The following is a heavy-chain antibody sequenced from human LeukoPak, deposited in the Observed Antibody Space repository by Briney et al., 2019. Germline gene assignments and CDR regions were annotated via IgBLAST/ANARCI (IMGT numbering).Heavy chain of an antibody. CDR3: AKRALGSFYYFDY. Sequence: GGSLRLSCVASGFTFSSSAMSWVRQAPGKGLEWVSAIGGSGGSTYYADSVKGRATISRDNSKNTLYLQMNSLRDEDTALYYCAKRALGSFYYFDYWGQGALVTVSS. J-gene: IGHJ4*02. CDR1: GFTFSSSA. V-gene: IGHV3-23*01. CDR2: IGGSGGST.